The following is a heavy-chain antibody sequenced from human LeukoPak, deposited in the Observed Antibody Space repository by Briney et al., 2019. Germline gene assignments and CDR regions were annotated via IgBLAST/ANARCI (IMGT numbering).Heavy chain of an antibody. V-gene: IGHV1-18*01. Sequence: ASVKVSCKASGYTFSAYGLSWVRQALGQGLEWMGWITTYNGNTNYARKLQGRVAMTTDTSTSTAYMELRSLRSDDTAVYYCARDRYSEHSQRYYFDYWGQGTLVTVSS. CDR3: ARDRYSEHSQRYYFDY. J-gene: IGHJ4*02. D-gene: IGHD6-13*01. CDR2: ITTYNGNT. CDR1: GYTFSAYG.